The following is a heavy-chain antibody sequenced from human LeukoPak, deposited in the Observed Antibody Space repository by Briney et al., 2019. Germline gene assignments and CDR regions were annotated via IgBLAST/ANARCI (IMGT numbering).Heavy chain of an antibody. CDR3: ARGVIAARPGELED. D-gene: IGHD6-6*01. V-gene: IGHV1-18*01. CDR2: ISAYNGNT. J-gene: IGHJ4*02. Sequence: ASVKVSCKASGYTFSNYGISWVRQAPGQGLEWMGWISAYNGNTNYAQKLQGRVTMTTDTSTSTAYMELRSLRSDDTAVYYCARGVIAARPGELEDWGQGTLVTVSS. CDR1: GYTFSNYG.